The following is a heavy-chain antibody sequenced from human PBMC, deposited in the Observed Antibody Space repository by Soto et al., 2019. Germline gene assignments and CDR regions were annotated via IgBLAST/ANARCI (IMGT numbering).Heavy chain of an antibody. CDR3: ALGYCSSTSCSHYYYYYMDV. V-gene: IGHV1-2*02. CDR2: INPSSGGT. Sequence: ASVKVSCKASGYTFTDYYIHWVRQAPGQGLEWMAWINPSSGGTSYAQKFQGRVTMTRDTSTSTAYMELSSLRSEDTAVYYCALGYCSSTSCSHYYYYYMDVWGKGTTVTVSS. CDR1: GYTFTDYY. D-gene: IGHD2-2*03. J-gene: IGHJ6*03.